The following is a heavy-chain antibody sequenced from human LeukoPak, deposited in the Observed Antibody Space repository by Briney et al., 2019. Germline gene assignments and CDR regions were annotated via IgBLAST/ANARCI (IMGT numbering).Heavy chain of an antibody. D-gene: IGHD2-2*01. CDR1: GDSVTSGGYF. J-gene: IGHJ4*02. CDR3: ARGYCSSTSCYFDY. Sequence: SQTLSLTCTVSGDSVTSGGYFWTWIRQHPGKGLEWIGYISDSGTTSYNPSLKSRVSISVATSNNQFSLRLSSVTAADTAVYYCARGYCSSTSCYFDYWGQGTLVTVSS. CDR2: ISDSGTT. V-gene: IGHV4-31*03.